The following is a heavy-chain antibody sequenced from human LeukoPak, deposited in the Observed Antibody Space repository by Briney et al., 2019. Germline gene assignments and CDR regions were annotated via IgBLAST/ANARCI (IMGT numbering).Heavy chain of an antibody. CDR2: ISPNSGGT. D-gene: IGHD7-27*01. V-gene: IGHV1-2*02. J-gene: IGHJ2*01. Sequence: ASVKVSCKASGYTFTAYYIHWVRQAPGQGLEWMGRISPNSGGTDYAQKFQGRVTMTSDTSISTTYVELSSLTSDDTAVYYCAIQPWGSGNNWYFDLWGRGTLVTVSS. CDR1: GYTFTAYY. CDR3: AIQPWGSGNNWYFDL.